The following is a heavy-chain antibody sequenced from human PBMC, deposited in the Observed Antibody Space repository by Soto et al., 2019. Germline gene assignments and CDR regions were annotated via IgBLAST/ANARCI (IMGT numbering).Heavy chain of an antibody. Sequence: SQPLSLTCAISGDSVSSNSAAWNWIRQSPSRGLEWLGRTYYRSKWYNDYAVSVKSRITINPDTSKNQFSLQLNSVTPEDTAVYYCARGEVGFLEWLYYGMDVWGQGTTVTSP. D-gene: IGHD3-3*01. CDR3: ARGEVGFLEWLYYGMDV. J-gene: IGHJ6*02. CDR2: TYYRSKWYN. CDR1: GDSVSSNSAA. V-gene: IGHV6-1*01.